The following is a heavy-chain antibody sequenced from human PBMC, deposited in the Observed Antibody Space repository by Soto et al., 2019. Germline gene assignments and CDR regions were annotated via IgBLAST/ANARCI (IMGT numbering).Heavy chain of an antibody. D-gene: IGHD5-18*01. CDR3: ARVPTAMGSDARKTYYYYYYMDV. Sequence: QVQLQESGPGLVKPSETLSLTCTVSGGSISSYYWSWIRQPPGKGLEWIGYIYYSGSTNSNPSLKRRVTISVDTSKNQFSLKLSSVTAADTAVYYCARVPTAMGSDARKTYYYYYYMDVWGKGTTVTVSS. CDR1: GGSISSYY. J-gene: IGHJ6*03. CDR2: IYYSGST. V-gene: IGHV4-59*01.